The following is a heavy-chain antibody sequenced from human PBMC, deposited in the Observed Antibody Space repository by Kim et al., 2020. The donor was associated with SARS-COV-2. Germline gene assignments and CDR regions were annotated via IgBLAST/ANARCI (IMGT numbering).Heavy chain of an antibody. Sequence: GGSLRLSCAASGFTFSSYAMHWVRQAPGKGLEWVAVISYDGSNKYYADSVKGRFTISRDNSKNTLYLQMNSLRAEDTAVYYCARGYCSSTSCYLFDYWG. CDR2: ISYDGSNK. D-gene: IGHD2-2*01. CDR3: ARGYCSSTSCYLFDY. V-gene: IGHV3-30-3*01. J-gene: IGHJ4*01. CDR1: GFTFSSYA.